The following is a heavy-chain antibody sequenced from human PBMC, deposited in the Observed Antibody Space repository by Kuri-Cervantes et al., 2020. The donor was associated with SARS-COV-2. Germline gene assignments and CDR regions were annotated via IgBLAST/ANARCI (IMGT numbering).Heavy chain of an antibody. CDR3: YCAPKEGFDS. CDR2: EKTNSGNT. CDR1: ETTFPNYD. Sequence: ASVKVSCKAPETTFPNYDINWVRQATGQGLEWMGMEKTNSGNTLYAQIFQGRVTMTRDTSTSTVYMELSSLTSEDTAIYYCYCAPKEGFDSWGQGTLVTVSS. J-gene: IGHJ4*02. V-gene: IGHV1-8*01. D-gene: IGHD2-21*01.